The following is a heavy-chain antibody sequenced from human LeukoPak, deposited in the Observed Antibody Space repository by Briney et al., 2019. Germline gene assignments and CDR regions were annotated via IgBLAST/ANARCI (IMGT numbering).Heavy chain of an antibody. D-gene: IGHD3-3*01. CDR2: IRYDGSNK. Sequence: GGSLRLSCAASGFTFSSYGMHWVRQDPGKGLEWVAFIRYDGSNKYYADSVKGRFTISRDNSKNTLYLQMNSLRAEDTAVYYCAKDRGFLEWLPDYWGQGTLVTVSS. J-gene: IGHJ4*02. V-gene: IGHV3-30*02. CDR1: GFTFSSYG. CDR3: AKDRGFLEWLPDY.